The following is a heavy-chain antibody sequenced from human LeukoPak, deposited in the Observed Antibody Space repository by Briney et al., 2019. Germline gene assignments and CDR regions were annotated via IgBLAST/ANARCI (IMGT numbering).Heavy chain of an antibody. V-gene: IGHV4-4*02. CDR2: IYHSGST. J-gene: IGHJ4*02. D-gene: IGHD2-15*01. Sequence: PSGTLSLTCAVSGGSISSSNWWSWVRQPPGKGLEWIGEIYHSGSTNYNPSLKSRVTMSVDTSKNQFSLKLSSVTAADTAVYYCARGGSGSSATGLGDFDYWGQGTLVTVSS. CDR3: ARGGSGSSATGLGDFDY. CDR1: GGSISSSNW.